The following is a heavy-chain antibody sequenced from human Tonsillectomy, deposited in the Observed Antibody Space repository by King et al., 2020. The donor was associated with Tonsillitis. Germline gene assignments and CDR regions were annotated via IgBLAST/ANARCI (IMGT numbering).Heavy chain of an antibody. Sequence: VQLVESGGGVVQPGRSLRLSCAASGFTFSSYGMHWVRQAPGKGLEWVAVIWYDGSNKYYADSVKGRFTISRDNSKNTLYLQMNSLRAEDTAVYYCARHREYSSCWYAGRYYYYGRDVRGQGTTVTVSS. D-gene: IGHD6-19*01. CDR1: GFTFSSYG. V-gene: IGHV3-33*01. CDR2: IWYDGSNK. J-gene: IGHJ6*02. CDR3: ARHREYSSCWYAGRYYYYGRDV.